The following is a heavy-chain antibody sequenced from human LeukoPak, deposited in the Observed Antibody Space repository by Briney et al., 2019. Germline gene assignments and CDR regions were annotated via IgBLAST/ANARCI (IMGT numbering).Heavy chain of an antibody. V-gene: IGHV3-66*01. CDR3: AKASRGGAVAFDY. Sequence: GGSLRLSCAASGFTVSSNYMSWVRQAPGKGLEWVSVIYSGGSTYYADSVKGRFTISRDNSKNTLYLQMNSLRAEDTAVYYCAKASRGGAVAFDYWGQGTLVTVSS. CDR1: GFTVSSNY. CDR2: IYSGGST. J-gene: IGHJ4*02. D-gene: IGHD1-26*01.